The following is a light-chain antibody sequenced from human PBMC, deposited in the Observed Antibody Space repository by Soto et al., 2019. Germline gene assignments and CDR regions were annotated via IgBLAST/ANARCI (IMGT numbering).Light chain of an antibody. Sequence: DIQMTQSPSSLSASVGDRVTITCRASQSVSNYLNWYQQKPGKAPTLLIYAASTLQSGVPSRISGSGSGTDFTLTISSLQPEDFATYYCQQDLRPPPTVGPGTKVDSK. CDR2: AAS. CDR3: QQDLRPPPT. J-gene: IGKJ3*01. V-gene: IGKV1-39*01. CDR1: QSVSNY.